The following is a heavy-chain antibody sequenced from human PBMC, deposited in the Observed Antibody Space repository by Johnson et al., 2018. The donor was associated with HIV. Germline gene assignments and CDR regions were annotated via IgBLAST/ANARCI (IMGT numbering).Heavy chain of an antibody. CDR2: VWSDGNNR. Sequence: QVPLVESGGGVFQPGRSLRLSCAASGFTFCDYGIHWVRQAPGKGLEWVAVVWSDGNNRYYADSVKGRFTISRDNPKNTLYLQMSSLRAEDTAVYYCAKGGSAVAVAFDIWGQGTMVTVSS. V-gene: IGHV3-33*06. J-gene: IGHJ3*02. D-gene: IGHD6-19*01. CDR1: GFTFCDYG. CDR3: AKGGSAVAVAFDI.